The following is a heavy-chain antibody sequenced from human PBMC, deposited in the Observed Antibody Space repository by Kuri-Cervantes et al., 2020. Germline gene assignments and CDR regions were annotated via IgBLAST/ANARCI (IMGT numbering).Heavy chain of an antibody. CDR3: GRDRDSSGYYSPNFDY. J-gene: IGHJ4*02. CDR2: ISYDGSNK. V-gene: IGHV3-30-3*01. CDR1: GFTFSSYA. Sequence: GGSLRLSCAASGFTFSSYAMHWVRQAPGKGLEWVAVISYDGSNKYYADSGKGRFTISIDNSKTTLYLQMNSLRAEDTAVYYSGRDRDSSGYYSPNFDYWGQGALVTVSS. D-gene: IGHD3-22*01.